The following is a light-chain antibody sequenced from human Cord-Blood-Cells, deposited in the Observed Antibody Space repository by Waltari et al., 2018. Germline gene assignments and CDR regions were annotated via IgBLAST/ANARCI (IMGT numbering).Light chain of an antibody. CDR3: QQRSNWPRT. V-gene: IGKV3-11*01. Sequence: EIVMTQSPATLSVSPGERATLSCRASQSVSSYLACYQQKPGQAPRLLIYDASNRATGIPAMCSGSGSGTDFTLTISSREPEDFAVYYCQQRSNWPRTFGQGTKVEIK. J-gene: IGKJ1*01. CDR1: QSVSSY. CDR2: DAS.